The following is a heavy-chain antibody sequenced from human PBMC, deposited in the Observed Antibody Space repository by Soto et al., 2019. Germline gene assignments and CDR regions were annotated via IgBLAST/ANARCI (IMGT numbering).Heavy chain of an antibody. CDR2: IWYDGSNK. J-gene: IGHJ3*02. CDR3: AGSHDAFDI. V-gene: IGHV3-33*01. CDR1: GFTFSSYG. Sequence: HPGGSLRLSCAASGFTFSSYGMHWVRQAPGKGLEWVAVIWYDGSNKYYADSVKGRFTISRDNSKNTLYLQMNSLRAEDTAVYYCAGSHDAFDIWGQGTMVTVSS.